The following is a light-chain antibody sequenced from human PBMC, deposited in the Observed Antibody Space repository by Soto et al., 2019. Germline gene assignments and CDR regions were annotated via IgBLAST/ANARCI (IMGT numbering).Light chain of an antibody. Sequence: VLTQSPGTLSLSAGDRATLSCRASQSVSRSSFAWYQQKPGQAPRLLIFGTSARATGIPDRFRGSGSGTEFTLTITRLEPEEFAVYYCQQYGNSRFTFGRGNKLEI. V-gene: IGKV3-20*01. CDR1: QSVSRSS. CDR2: GTS. J-gene: IGKJ2*01. CDR3: QQYGNSRFT.